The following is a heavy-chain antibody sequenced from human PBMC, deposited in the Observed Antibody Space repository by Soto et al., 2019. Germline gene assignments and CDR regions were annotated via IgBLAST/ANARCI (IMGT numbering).Heavy chain of an antibody. Sequence: SETLSLTCTVSGGSISSGGYYWSWIRQHPGKGLEWIGYIYYSGSTYYNPSLKSRVTISVDTSKNQFSLKLSSVTAADTAVYYCARDRYGDYHFDYWGQGTLVTVSS. J-gene: IGHJ4*02. CDR3: ARDRYGDYHFDY. CDR2: IYYSGST. CDR1: GGSISSGGYY. V-gene: IGHV4-61*08. D-gene: IGHD4-17*01.